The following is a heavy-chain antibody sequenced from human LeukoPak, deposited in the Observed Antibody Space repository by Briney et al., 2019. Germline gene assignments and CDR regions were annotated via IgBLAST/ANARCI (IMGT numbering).Heavy chain of an antibody. V-gene: IGHV1-69*13. Sequence: SVKVSCKASGGTFSSYAISWVRQAPGQGLEWMGGIIPIFGTANYAQKFRGRVTITADESTSTAYMELSSLRSEDTAVYYCARDPFGSYDAFDIWGQGTMVTVSS. J-gene: IGHJ3*02. D-gene: IGHD1-26*01. CDR3: ARDPFGSYDAFDI. CDR2: IIPIFGTA. CDR1: GGTFSSYA.